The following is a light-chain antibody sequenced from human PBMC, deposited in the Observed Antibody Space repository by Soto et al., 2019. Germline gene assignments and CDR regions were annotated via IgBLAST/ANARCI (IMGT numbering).Light chain of an antibody. Sequence: DIQMTQSPSSLSASVGDIVTITCRASQSISTYLNWYQQKPGKAPNLLIFAASTLQSGVPSRFSGSGSGTDFTLTIRSLQPEDFATYYCQKSYTAPLNFGGGTKVDIK. CDR3: QKSYTAPLN. CDR1: QSISTY. V-gene: IGKV1-39*01. CDR2: AAS. J-gene: IGKJ4*01.